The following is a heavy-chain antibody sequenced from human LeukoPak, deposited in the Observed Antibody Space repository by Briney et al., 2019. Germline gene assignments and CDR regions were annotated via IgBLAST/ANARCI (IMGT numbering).Heavy chain of an antibody. CDR2: IYPGDSDT. J-gene: IGHJ6*03. CDR3: ARHGDRKTTVTTIDYYYMDV. Sequence: GESLKISCKGSGYSFTSYWIGWVGQMPGKGLEWMGIIYPGDSDTRYSPSFQGQVTISADKSISTAYLQWSSLKASDTAMYYCARHGDRKTTVTTIDYYYMDVWGKGTTVTVSS. D-gene: IGHD4-17*01. V-gene: IGHV5-51*01. CDR1: GYSFTSYW.